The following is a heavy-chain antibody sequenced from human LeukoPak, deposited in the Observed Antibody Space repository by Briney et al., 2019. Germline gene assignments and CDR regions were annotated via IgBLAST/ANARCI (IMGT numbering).Heavy chain of an antibody. J-gene: IGHJ5*02. CDR2: INSDGSNT. CDR1: GFTSSSYW. Sequence: GGSLRLSCAASGFTSSSYWMHWVRQAPGKGLVWVSRINSDGSNTNYADSVKGRSTISRDNAKNTVYLQMNSLRAEDTAVYYCARGRGPYDWFDPWGQGTLVTVSS. V-gene: IGHV3-74*01. CDR3: ARGRGPYDWFDP. D-gene: IGHD3-10*01.